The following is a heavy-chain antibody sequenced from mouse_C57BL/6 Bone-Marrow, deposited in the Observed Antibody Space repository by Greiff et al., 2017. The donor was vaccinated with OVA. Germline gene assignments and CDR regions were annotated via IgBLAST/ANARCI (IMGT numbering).Heavy chain of an antibody. D-gene: IGHD3-2*02. Sequence: EVKLMESGGGLVKPGGSLKLSCAASGFTFSSYALSWVRQTPEKRLEWVATIRDGGSYTYYPANVTGRFTISRDNAKNNLYLQMSHLKSEDTAMYYCARDQGSGYPYFDKWGQGTTRTVSS. V-gene: IGHV5-4*01. CDR1: GFTFSSYA. CDR3: ARDQGSGYPYFDK. CDR2: IRDGGSYT. J-gene: IGHJ2*01.